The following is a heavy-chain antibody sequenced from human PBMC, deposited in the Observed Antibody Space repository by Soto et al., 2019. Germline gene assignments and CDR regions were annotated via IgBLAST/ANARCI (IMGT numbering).Heavy chain of an antibody. CDR2: VYWHDDL. V-gene: IGHV2-5*01. D-gene: IGHD1-7*01. CDR1: GFSLTTIGVG. CDR3: ARAYDWNYA. Sequence: SGPTLVNPTQTLTLTCTVSGFSLTTIGVGVGWIRQSPGKGLEWLASVYWHDDLRYNPSLKDRLTISRDTSKNQVVLTMTNMDPVDTATYYCARAYDWNYAWGQGILVTVSS. J-gene: IGHJ5*02.